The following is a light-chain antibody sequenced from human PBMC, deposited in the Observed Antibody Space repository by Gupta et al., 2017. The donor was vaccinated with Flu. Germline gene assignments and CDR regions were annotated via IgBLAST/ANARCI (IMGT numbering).Light chain of an antibody. V-gene: IGLV1-40*01. CDR2: GNN. CDR3: QSFDSSLSAYV. Sequence: QSVLTQPPSVSGAPGQRVTIPCTGTSSNIGANYDVHWYLHLPGAAPQLLIHGNNNRPSGVPDRFSASKSGTSASLAITGLQADDEADYYCQSFDSSLSAYVFGTGTRVTVL. J-gene: IGLJ1*01. CDR1: SSNIGANYD.